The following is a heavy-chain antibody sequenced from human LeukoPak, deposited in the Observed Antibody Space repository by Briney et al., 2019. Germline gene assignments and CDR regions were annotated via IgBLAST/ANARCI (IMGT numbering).Heavy chain of an antibody. CDR2: ISWNSGSI. CDR3: AKDIRGYSYGSDY. D-gene: IGHD5-18*01. CDR1: GFTFDDYA. J-gene: IGHJ4*02. V-gene: IGHV3-9*01. Sequence: GGSLRLSCAASGFTFDDYAMHWVRQAPGKGLEWVSGISWNSGSIGYADSVKGRFTISRDNAKNSLYLQMNSLGAEDTALYYCAKDIRGYSYGSDYWGQGTLVTVSS.